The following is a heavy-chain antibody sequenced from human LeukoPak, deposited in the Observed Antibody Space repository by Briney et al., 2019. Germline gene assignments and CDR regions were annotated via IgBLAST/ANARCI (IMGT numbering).Heavy chain of an antibody. CDR2: MNPNSGNT. CDR3: ASIYSDFWSGYPNYYYYYGMDV. Sequence: ASVKVSCKASGYTFTSYDINWVRQATGQGLEWMGWMNPNSGNTGYAQKFQGRVTMTRNTSISTAYMELSSLRSEDTAVYYCASIYSDFWSGYPNYYYYYGMDVWGQGTTVTVSS. J-gene: IGHJ6*02. CDR1: GYTFTSYD. D-gene: IGHD3/OR15-3a*01. V-gene: IGHV1-8*01.